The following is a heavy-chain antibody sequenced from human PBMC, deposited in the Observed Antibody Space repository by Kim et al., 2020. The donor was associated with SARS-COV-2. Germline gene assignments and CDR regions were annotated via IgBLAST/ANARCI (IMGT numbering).Heavy chain of an antibody. D-gene: IGHD3-10*01. CDR2: IIPIFGTA. J-gene: IGHJ5*02. CDR3: ASSPTVPHYGSGRTFWFDP. Sequence: SVKVSCKASGGTFSSYAISWVRQAPGQGLEWMGGIIPIFGTANYAQKFQGRVTITADESTSTAYMELSSLRSEDTAVCYCASSPTVPHYGSGRTFWFDPWGQGTLVTVSS. V-gene: IGHV1-69*13. CDR1: GGTFSSYA.